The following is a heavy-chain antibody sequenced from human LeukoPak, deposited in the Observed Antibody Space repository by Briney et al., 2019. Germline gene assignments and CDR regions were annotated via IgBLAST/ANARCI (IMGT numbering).Heavy chain of an antibody. CDR2: IIPIFGTA. D-gene: IGHD3-3*01. CDR3: ARDRGRITIFGVVPNWFDP. V-gene: IGHV1-69*13. CDR1: GGTFSSYA. Sequence: SVKVSCKVSGGTFSSYAISWVRQAPGQGLEWMGGIIPIFGTANYAQKFQGRVTITADESTSTAYMELSSLRSEDTAVYYCARDRGRITIFGVVPNWFDPWGQGTLVTVSS. J-gene: IGHJ5*02.